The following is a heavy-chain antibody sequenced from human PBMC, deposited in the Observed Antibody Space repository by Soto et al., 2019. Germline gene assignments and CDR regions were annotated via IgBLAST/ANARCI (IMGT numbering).Heavy chain of an antibody. J-gene: IGHJ5*02. D-gene: IGHD2-2*01. CDR3: AHLTIDCIGSTCYTWFDP. Sequence: QTLTLTCTFSGFSLSTSEVGVGWIRQPPGKALEWLALIYWDDDKRYSPSLKRRLTITKDTSKNQAVLTLTNMDPVDTATYYCAHLTIDCIGSTCYTWFDPWGQGTLVTVSS. V-gene: IGHV2-5*02. CDR1: GFSLSTSEVG. CDR2: IYWDDDK.